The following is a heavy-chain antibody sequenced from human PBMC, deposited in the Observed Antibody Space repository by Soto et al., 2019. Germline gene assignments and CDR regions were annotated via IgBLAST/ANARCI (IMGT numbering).Heavy chain of an antibody. V-gene: IGHV1-3*01. D-gene: IGHD6-6*01. J-gene: IGHJ6*03. CDR2: INAGNGNT. Sequence: ASVKVSCKASGYTFTSYAMHWVRQAPGQRLEWMGWINAGNGNTKYSQKFQGRVTITRDTSASTAYMELSSLRSEDTAVYYCERQGYSSSSGDYYYYYYMDVWVKGTTVTVSS. CDR3: ERQGYSSSSGDYYYYYYMDV. CDR1: GYTFTSYA.